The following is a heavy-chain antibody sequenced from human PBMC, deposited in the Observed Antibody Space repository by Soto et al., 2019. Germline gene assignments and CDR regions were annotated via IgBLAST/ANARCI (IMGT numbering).Heavy chain of an antibody. CDR3: ATRKERSGPNYFDL. V-gene: IGHV1-8*01. J-gene: IGHJ4*02. CDR2: MNPNTGNS. CDR1: GFTFCTYD. Sequence: ASVKVSCKASGFTFCTYDIHWVRQATGQGLEWMGWMNPNTGNSGSAQKFQGRVTMTRNTSITTAYMEVSSLRSDDTAVYFCATRKERSGPNYFDLWGQGTLVTVSS. D-gene: IGHD6-25*01.